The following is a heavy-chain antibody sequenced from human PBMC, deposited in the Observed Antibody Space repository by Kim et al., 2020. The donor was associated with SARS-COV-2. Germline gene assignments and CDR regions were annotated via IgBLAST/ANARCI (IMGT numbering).Heavy chain of an antibody. J-gene: IGHJ6*02. D-gene: IGHD3-22*01. CDR3: ARASGITMIVVVTAYGMDV. CDR2: INPSGGST. V-gene: IGHV1-46*01. Sequence: ASVKVSCKASGYTFTSYYMHWVRQAPGQGLEWMGIINPSGGSTSSAQKFQGRVTMTRDTSTSTVYMELSSLRSEDTAVYYCARASGITMIVVVTAYGMDVWGQGTTVTVSS. CDR1: GYTFTSYY.